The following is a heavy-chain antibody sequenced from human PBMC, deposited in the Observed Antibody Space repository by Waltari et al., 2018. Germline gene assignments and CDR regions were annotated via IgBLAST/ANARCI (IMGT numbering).Heavy chain of an antibody. D-gene: IGHD3-3*01. J-gene: IGHJ4*02. CDR2: INGDGSRP. V-gene: IGHV3-74*01. Sequence: EVRLVESGGGLVQPGGSLTVSCAASGFSFSDYWLHWNRQAPGQGLVWVSRINGDGSRPEYAYSVKGRFTISRDNAKNTVYLQRNSLRVDDTAVYYCAREDYDIWSGYGDYWGQGTLVSVSS. CDR1: GFSFSDYW. CDR3: AREDYDIWSGYGDY.